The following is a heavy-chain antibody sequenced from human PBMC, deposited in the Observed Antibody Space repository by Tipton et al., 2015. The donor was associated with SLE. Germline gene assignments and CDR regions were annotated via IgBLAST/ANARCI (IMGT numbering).Heavy chain of an antibody. J-gene: IGHJ2*01. CDR1: GFTFDDYA. CDR2: ISWNSGSI. Sequence: SLRLSCAASGFTFDDYAMHWVRQAPGKGLEWVSGISWNSGSIGYADSVKGRFTISRDNAKNSLYLQMNSLRAEDTALYYCAKGPYPGDWYFDLWGRGTLVTVSS. D-gene: IGHD1-26*01. V-gene: IGHV3-9*01. CDR3: AKGPYPGDWYFDL.